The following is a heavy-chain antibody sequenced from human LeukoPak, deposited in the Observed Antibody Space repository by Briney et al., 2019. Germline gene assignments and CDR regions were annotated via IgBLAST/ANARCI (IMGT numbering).Heavy chain of an antibody. V-gene: IGHV3-33*06. J-gene: IGHJ4*02. CDR3: AKGGQSWLPYFDY. CDR2: TWYDGSNK. D-gene: IGHD5-24*01. CDR1: GFTFSSYG. Sequence: GGSLRLSCAASGFTFSSYGMHWVRQAPGKGLEWVAVTWYDGSNKYYADSVKGRFTISRDNSKNTLYLQMNSLRAEDTAVYYCAKGGQSWLPYFDYWGQGTLVTVSS.